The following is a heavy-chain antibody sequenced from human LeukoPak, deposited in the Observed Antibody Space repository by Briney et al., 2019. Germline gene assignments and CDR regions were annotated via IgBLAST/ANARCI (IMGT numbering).Heavy chain of an antibody. CDR3: ARDGGLYSMVRGADYNYFDY. J-gene: IGHJ4*02. CDR1: GFTFSSYS. CDR2: IGYDGSKT. V-gene: IGHV3-30*02. D-gene: IGHD3-10*01. Sequence: PGGSLRLSCAASGFTFSSYSMNWVRQAPGKGLEWVAFIGYDGSKTYYGGSVTGRFTVSRDNSKNMVFLQMNSLRGEDTAVYFCARDGGLYSMVRGADYNYFDYWGRGTLVTVSS.